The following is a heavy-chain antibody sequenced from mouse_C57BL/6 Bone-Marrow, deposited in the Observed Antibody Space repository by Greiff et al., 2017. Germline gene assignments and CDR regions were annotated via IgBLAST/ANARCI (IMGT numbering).Heavy chain of an antibody. CDR2: IFPSSGNT. Sequence: VQLQQSGAELARPGASVKLSCKASGYTFTSYGISWVKQRTGQGLEWVGEIFPSSGNTYYNETFKGKATLTADKASSTEYMELRILTSEDSADYFCARARYWYFDVWGTGTTVTVSS. J-gene: IGHJ1*03. V-gene: IGHV1-81*01. CDR1: GYTFTSYG. CDR3: ARARYWYFDV.